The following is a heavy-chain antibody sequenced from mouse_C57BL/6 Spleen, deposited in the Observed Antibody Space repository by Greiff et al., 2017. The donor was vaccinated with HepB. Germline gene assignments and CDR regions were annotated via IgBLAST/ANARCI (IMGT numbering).Heavy chain of an antibody. Sequence: VQLQQSGAELVKPGASVKLSCKASGYTFTSFWMHWVKQRPGQGLEWIGMIHPNSGSTNYNEKFKSKATLTVDKSSSTAYMQLSSLTSEDSAVYYGAREEYYGSNFFDYWGQGTTLTVSS. CDR3: AREEYYGSNFFDY. CDR1: GYTFTSFW. D-gene: IGHD1-1*01. CDR2: IHPNSGST. V-gene: IGHV1-64*01. J-gene: IGHJ2*01.